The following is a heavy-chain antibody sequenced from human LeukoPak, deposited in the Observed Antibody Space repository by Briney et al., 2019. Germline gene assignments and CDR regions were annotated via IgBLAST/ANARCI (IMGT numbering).Heavy chain of an antibody. CDR3: AKGWGLRGSYFYYMDV. CDR1: GFTFDDYA. J-gene: IGHJ6*03. D-gene: IGHD1-26*01. V-gene: IGHV3-43D*04. CDR2: ISWDGVST. Sequence: GGSLRLSCAASGFTFDDYAMHWVRQAPGKGLEWVSLISWDGVSTYYADSVRGRFTISRDNTKNSLSLQMNSLSAEDTALYYCAKGWGLRGSYFYYMDVWGKGTTVTVSS.